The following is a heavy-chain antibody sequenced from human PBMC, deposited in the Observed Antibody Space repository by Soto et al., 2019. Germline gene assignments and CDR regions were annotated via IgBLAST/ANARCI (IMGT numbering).Heavy chain of an antibody. Sequence: XETLSLPCAVYGGSFRGYYWSWIRQPPGKGLEWIGEINHSGSTNYNPSLKSRVTISVDTSKNQFSLKLSSVTAADTAVYYCARLGFWSGYYGMDVWGQGTTVTV. V-gene: IGHV4-34*01. CDR3: ARLGFWSGYYGMDV. CDR2: INHSGST. J-gene: IGHJ6*02. CDR1: GGSFRGYY. D-gene: IGHD3-3*01.